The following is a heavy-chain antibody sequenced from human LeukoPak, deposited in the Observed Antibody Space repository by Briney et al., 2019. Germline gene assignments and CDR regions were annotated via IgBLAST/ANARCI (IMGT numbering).Heavy chain of an antibody. D-gene: IGHD3-10*01. J-gene: IGHJ4*02. CDR1: GGSITSYY. V-gene: IGHV4-4*07. CDR2: IYTSESP. CDR3: ARVSDAGGSGSYWLGSVDY. Sequence: SETLSLTYTVSGGSITSYYWSWIRQPAGKGLEWIGRIYTSESPTYNPSLKSRVTMSLDPSRNQLSLKLTSVTAADTAMYYCARVSDAGGSGSYWLGSVDYWGQGTLVTVSS.